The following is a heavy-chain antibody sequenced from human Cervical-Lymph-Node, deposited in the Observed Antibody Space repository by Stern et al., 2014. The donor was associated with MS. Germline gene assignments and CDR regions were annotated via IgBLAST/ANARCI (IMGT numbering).Heavy chain of an antibody. Sequence: MQLVESGPEVKKPGTSVKVSCKASGFTFTSSAVQWVRQARGQRLEWIGWIVGGSGNTNYAQKFQERVTITRDMSTSTAYMELSSLRSEDTAVYYCAAATPPSKKAAAGTSYYGMDVWGQGTTVTVSS. CDR1: GFTFTSSA. CDR3: AAATPPSKKAAAGTSYYGMDV. J-gene: IGHJ6*02. V-gene: IGHV1-58*01. CDR2: IVGGSGNT. D-gene: IGHD6-13*01.